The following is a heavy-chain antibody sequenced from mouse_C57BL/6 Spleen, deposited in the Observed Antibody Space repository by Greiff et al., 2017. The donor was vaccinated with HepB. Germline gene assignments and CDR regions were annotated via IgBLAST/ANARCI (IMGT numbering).Heavy chain of an antibody. CDR3: ARRGTDYTPYAMDY. CDR2: ISSGSSTI. V-gene: IGHV5-17*01. D-gene: IGHD2-12*01. J-gene: IGHJ4*01. CDR1: GFTFSDYG. Sequence: EVQGVESGGGLVKPGGSLKLSCAASGFTFSDYGMHWVRQAPGKGLEWVAYISSGSSTIYYADTVKGRFTISRDNAKNTLFLQMTSLRSEDTAMYYCARRGTDYTPYAMDYWGQGTSVTVSS.